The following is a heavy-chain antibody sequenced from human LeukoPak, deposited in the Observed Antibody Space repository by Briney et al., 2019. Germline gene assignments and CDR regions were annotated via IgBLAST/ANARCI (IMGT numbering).Heavy chain of an antibody. CDR2: INHSGST. Sequence: SETLSLTCAVYGESFSGYYWSWIRQPPGKGLEWIGEINHSGSTNYNPSLKSRVTISVDTSKNQFSLKLSSVTAADTAVYYCARAYYYDSSGYYCDYWGQGTLVTVSS. D-gene: IGHD3-22*01. CDR1: GESFSGYY. J-gene: IGHJ4*02. CDR3: ARAYYYDSSGYYCDY. V-gene: IGHV4-34*01.